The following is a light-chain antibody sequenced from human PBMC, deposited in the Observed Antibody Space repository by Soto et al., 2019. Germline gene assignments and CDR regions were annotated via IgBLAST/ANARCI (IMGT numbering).Light chain of an antibody. Sequence: QSALTQPGSVSGSPGQSITISCAGTSSDVGGYNYVSWYQQHPGKVPRLIISDVNKRPSGVSDRFSGSKSGNTASLTISGLQAEDEADYYCASFTRSVTVVFGGGTKLTVL. CDR3: ASFTRSVTVV. V-gene: IGLV2-14*03. J-gene: IGLJ2*01. CDR2: DVN. CDR1: SSDVGGYNY.